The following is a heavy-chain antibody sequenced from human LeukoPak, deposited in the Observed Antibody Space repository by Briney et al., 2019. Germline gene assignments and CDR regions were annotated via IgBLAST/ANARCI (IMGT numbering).Heavy chain of an antibody. CDR3: ARGEGTYYYGSGSLLDY. Sequence: GASVKVSCKASGYTFTSYYMHWVRQAPGQGLEWMGRINPNSGGTNYAQKFQGRVTMTRDTSISTAYMELSRLRSDDTAVYYCARGEGTYYYGSGSLLDYWGQGTLVTVSS. J-gene: IGHJ4*02. CDR2: INPNSGGT. V-gene: IGHV1-2*06. D-gene: IGHD3-10*01. CDR1: GYTFTSYY.